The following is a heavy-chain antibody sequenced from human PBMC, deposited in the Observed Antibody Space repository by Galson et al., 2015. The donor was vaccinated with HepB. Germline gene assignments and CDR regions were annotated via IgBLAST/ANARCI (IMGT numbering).Heavy chain of an antibody. D-gene: IGHD6-19*01. V-gene: IGHV3-73*01. J-gene: IGHJ4*02. CDR1: GFTFSGSA. Sequence: SLRLSCAASGFTFSGSAMHWVRQASGRGLEWVGRIRSKANSYATAYAASVKGRFTISRDDSKNTAYLQMNSLKTEDTAVYYCTRTAPVAGTLFDYWGQGTLVTVSS. CDR2: IRSKANSYAT. CDR3: TRTAPVAGTLFDY.